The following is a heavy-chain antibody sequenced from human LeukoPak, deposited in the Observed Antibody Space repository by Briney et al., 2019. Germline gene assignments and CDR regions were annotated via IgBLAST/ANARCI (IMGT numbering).Heavy chain of an antibody. CDR2: INHSGST. V-gene: IGHV4-34*01. D-gene: IGHD3-3*02. CDR3: ARGDHSIPTHTRRYFDY. J-gene: IGHJ4*02. Sequence: SETLSLTCAVYFGSFSGYYWSWIRQPPGKGLEWIGEINHSGSTNYNPSLKSRVTISVDTSKNQFSLKLSSVTAADTAVYYCARGDHSIPTHTRRYFDYWGQGTLVTVSS. CDR1: FGSFSGYY.